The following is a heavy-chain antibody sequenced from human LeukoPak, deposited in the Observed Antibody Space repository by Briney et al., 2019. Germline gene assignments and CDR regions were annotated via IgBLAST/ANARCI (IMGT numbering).Heavy chain of an antibody. Sequence: GESLKISCKGSGYSFTSYWIGWVRQMPGKGLEWMGIIYPGDSDTRYSPSFQGQVTISADKSISTAYLQWSSLKASDTAMYYCARRMGYSSSSSWGRSYYYYGMDVWGQGTTVTVSS. V-gene: IGHV5-51*01. J-gene: IGHJ6*02. CDR3: ARRMGYSSSSSWGRSYYYYGMDV. CDR1: GYSFTSYW. D-gene: IGHD6-6*01. CDR2: IYPGDSDT.